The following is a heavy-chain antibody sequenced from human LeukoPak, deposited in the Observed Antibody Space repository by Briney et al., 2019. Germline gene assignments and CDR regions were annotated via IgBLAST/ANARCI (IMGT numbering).Heavy chain of an antibody. Sequence: SETLSLTCAVSGGSISSSNWWSWVRQPPGKGLEWIWEIYHSGSTNYNPSLKSRVTISVDKSKNQFSLKLSSVTAADTAVYYCARVPGLGSSGYPRGWFDPWGQGTLVTVSS. D-gene: IGHD3-22*01. CDR1: GGSISSSNW. CDR2: IYHSGST. J-gene: IGHJ5*02. CDR3: ARVPGLGSSGYPRGWFDP. V-gene: IGHV4-4*02.